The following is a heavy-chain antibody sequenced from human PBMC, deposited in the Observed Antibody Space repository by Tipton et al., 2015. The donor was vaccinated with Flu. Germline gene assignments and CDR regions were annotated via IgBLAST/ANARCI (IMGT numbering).Heavy chain of an antibody. D-gene: IGHD1-26*01. J-gene: IGHJ4*02. V-gene: IGHV3-11*04. Sequence: SLRLSCVASGFTLSDYYMNWVRQAPGKGLEWISYISSSGSTTYYADSVKGRFTISRDNARNSLYLQMNSLRAEDTAVYYCARAIAGADSLWGQGTLVTVSS. CDR1: GFTLSDYY. CDR2: ISSSGSTT. CDR3: ARAIAGADSL.